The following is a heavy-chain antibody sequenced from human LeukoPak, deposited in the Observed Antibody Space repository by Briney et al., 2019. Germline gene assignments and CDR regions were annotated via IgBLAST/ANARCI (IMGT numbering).Heavy chain of an antibody. CDR3: AKVVVPAAIVEDAFDI. D-gene: IGHD2-2*01. V-gene: IGHV3-23*01. J-gene: IGHJ3*02. CDR1: GFTFSSYA. CDR2: ISGSGGST. Sequence: GGSLRLSCAASGFTFSSYAMTWVRQAPGKGLEWVSAISGSGGSTYYADSVKGRFTVSRDNSKNTLYLQMNSLRAEDTAVYFCAKVVVPAAIVEDAFDIWGQGTMVTVSS.